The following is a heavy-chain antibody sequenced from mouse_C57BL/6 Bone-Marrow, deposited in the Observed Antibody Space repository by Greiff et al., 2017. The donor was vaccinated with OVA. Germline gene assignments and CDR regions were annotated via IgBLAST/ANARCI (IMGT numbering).Heavy chain of an antibody. Sequence: VKLQQSGAELARPGASVKLSCKASGYTFTSYGISWVKQRTGQGLEWIGEIYPRSGNTYYNEKFKGKATLTADKSSSTAYMELRSLTSEDSAVYFCARLGVYYGSLYAMDYWGQGTSVTVSS. D-gene: IGHD1-1*01. J-gene: IGHJ4*01. CDR3: ARLGVYYGSLYAMDY. CDR1: GYTFTSYG. V-gene: IGHV1-81*01. CDR2: IYPRSGNT.